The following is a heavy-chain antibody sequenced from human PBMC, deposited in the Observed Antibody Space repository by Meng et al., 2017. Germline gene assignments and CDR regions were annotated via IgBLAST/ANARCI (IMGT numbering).Heavy chain of an antibody. Sequence: SETLSPTCAVSGASISSGYWWSWVRLPPGKGLEWIGETYHSGGTNYNPSLKSRVTISADKSKNQFSLNLNSITAADTAVYYCARRTVYDSSGYAFDYWAQGTLVTVSS. CDR3: ARRTVYDSSGYAFDY. CDR2: TYHSGGT. CDR1: GASISSGYW. J-gene: IGHJ4*02. V-gene: IGHV4-4*02. D-gene: IGHD3-22*01.